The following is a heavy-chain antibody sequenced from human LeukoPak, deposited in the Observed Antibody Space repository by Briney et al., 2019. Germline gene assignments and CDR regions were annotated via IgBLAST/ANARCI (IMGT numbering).Heavy chain of an antibody. V-gene: IGHV4-39*07. J-gene: IGHJ4*02. CDR1: GGSISSSSYY. Sequence: PSETLSLTCTVSGGSISSSSYYWGWIRQPPAKGLEWIGSISYSGSTYYNPSLKSRVTISVDTSKNQFSLKLSSVTAADTAVYYCARDNRNYYGSGSYFDYWGQGTLVTVSS. CDR3: ARDNRNYYGSGSYFDY. D-gene: IGHD3-10*01. CDR2: ISYSGST.